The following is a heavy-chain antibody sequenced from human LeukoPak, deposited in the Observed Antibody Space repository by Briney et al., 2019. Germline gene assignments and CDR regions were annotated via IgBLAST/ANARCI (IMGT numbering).Heavy chain of an antibody. CDR3: ASPAYCGGDCSPDAFDI. D-gene: IGHD2-21*02. V-gene: IGHV4-4*02. CDR2: IYHSGST. J-gene: IGHJ3*02. CDR1: GGSISSSNW. Sequence: PSETLSLTCAVSGGSISSSNWWSWVRQPPGKGLEWIGEIYHSGSTNYNPSLKSRVTISVDKSKNQFSLKLSSVTAADTAVYYCASPAYCGGDCSPDAFDIWGQGTMVTVSS.